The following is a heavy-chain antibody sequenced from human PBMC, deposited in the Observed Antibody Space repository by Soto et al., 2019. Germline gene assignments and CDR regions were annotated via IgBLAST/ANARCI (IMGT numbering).Heavy chain of an antibody. CDR1: GFTFSSYW. CDR2: IKQDGSEK. V-gene: IGHV3-7*01. CDR3: ARDIGYSSGWVPDDAFDI. J-gene: IGHJ3*02. Sequence: GGSLRLSCAASGFTFSSYWMGWVRQAPGKGLEWVANIKQDGSEKYYVDSVKGRFTISRDNAKNSLYLQMNSLRAEDTAVYYCARDIGYSSGWVPDDAFDIWGQGTMVTVSS. D-gene: IGHD6-19*01.